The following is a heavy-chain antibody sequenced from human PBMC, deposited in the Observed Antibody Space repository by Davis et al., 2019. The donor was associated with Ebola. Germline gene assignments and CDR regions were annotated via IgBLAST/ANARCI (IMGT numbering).Heavy chain of an antibody. CDR1: GFTFGDYA. CDR3: TRVRGGYYYDSSGYYFDY. J-gene: IGHJ4*02. V-gene: IGHV3-49*03. CDR2: IRSKAYGGTT. D-gene: IGHD3-22*01. Sequence: PGGSLRLSCTASGFTFGDYAMSWFRQAPGKGLEWVGFIRSKAYGGTTEYAASVKGRFTISRDDSKSIAYLQMNSLKTEDTAVYYCTRVRGGYYYDSSGYYFDYWGQGTLVTVSS.